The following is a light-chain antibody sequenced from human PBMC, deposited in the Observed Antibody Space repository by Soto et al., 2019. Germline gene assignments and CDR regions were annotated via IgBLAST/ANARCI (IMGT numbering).Light chain of an antibody. CDR2: EVS. CDR3: CSYTSSSTLV. Sequence: QSVLTQPASVSGSPGQSITISCTGTSSDVGNYNYVSWYQQHPGRAPKLMIFEVSHRPSGVSSRFSGSKSGTTASLTISGLRTEDEADYYCCSYTSSSTLVFGGGTKLTVL. J-gene: IGLJ2*01. CDR1: SSDVGNYNY. V-gene: IGLV2-14*01.